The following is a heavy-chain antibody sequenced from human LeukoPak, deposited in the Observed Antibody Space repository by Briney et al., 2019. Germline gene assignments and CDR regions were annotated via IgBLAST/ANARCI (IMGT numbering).Heavy chain of an antibody. CDR2: INPNSGGT. CDR1: GYTFTGYY. D-gene: IGHD1-26*01. Sequence: ASVKVSFKASGYTFTGYYMHWMRQAPGQGLEWMGWINPNSGGTNYAQKFQGRVTMTRDTSISTAYMELSRLRSDDTAVYYCARDLGSSRHYYYYYGMDVWGQGTTVTVSS. CDR3: ARDLGSSRHYYYYYGMDV. J-gene: IGHJ6*02. V-gene: IGHV1-2*02.